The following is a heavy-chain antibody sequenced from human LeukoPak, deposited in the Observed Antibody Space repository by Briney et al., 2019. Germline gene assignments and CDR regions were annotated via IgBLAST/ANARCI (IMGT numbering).Heavy chain of an antibody. V-gene: IGHV4-59*01. J-gene: IGHJ4*02. Sequence: SETLSLTCTVSGGSISSYYWSWVRQPPGKGLEWIGYIYYSGSNNYNPTIKSRVTISVDSTKNQFSLKLSSVTAADTAVYYCARVGDGYNYYFDYWGQGTLVTVSS. D-gene: IGHD5-24*01. CDR2: IYYSGSN. CDR1: GGSISSYY. CDR3: ARVGDGYNYYFDY.